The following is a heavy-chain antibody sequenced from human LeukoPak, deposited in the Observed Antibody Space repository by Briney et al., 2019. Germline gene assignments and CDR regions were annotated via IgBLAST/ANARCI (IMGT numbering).Heavy chain of an antibody. CDR3: VRPGYCSSTSCYADFDY. V-gene: IGHV4-39*01. CDR2: IYYSGST. CDR1: GGSISSSSYY. D-gene: IGHD2-2*01. J-gene: IGHJ4*02. Sequence: SETVSLTCTVSGGSISSSSYYWGWTRQPPGKGLEWIGIIYYSGSTYYNPSLRSRVTISVDTSKNQFSLKLSSVTAADTAVYYCVRPGYCSSTSCYADFDYWGQGTLVTVSS.